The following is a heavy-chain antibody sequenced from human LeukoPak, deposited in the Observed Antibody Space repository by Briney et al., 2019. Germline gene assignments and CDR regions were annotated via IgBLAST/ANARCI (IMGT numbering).Heavy chain of an antibody. CDR2: IYSGGST. CDR3: ARHRGYCSSTNCYPYYFDY. Sequence: PGGSLRLSCAASGFTVSSNYMSWVRQAPGKGLEWVSVIYSGGSTYYADSAEGRFTISRDNSKNTLYLQMNSLRAEDTAVYYCARHRGYCSSTNCYPYYFDYWGQGTLVTVSS. D-gene: IGHD2-2*01. V-gene: IGHV3-66*04. J-gene: IGHJ4*02. CDR1: GFTVSSNY.